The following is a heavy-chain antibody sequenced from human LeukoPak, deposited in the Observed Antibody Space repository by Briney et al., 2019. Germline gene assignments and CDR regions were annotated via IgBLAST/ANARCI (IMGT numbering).Heavy chain of an antibody. CDR3: ARASYYYDSSGFPDY. V-gene: IGHV1-18*01. Sequence: ASVKVSCKASGYTFTSYGISWVRQAPGQGLEWMGWISAYNGNTNYAQKLQGRVTMTTDTSTSTAYMELRSLRSYDTAVYFCARASYYYDSSGFPDYWGQRTLVTVSS. CDR2: ISAYNGNT. CDR1: GYTFTSYG. D-gene: IGHD3-22*01. J-gene: IGHJ4*02.